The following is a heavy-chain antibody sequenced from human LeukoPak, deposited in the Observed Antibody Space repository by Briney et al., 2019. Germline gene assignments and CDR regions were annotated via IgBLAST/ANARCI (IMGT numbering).Heavy chain of an antibody. CDR2: ICYSGGT. CDR3: AGESTSGYAPFDY. J-gene: IGHJ4*02. D-gene: IGHD3-3*01. Sequence: SQTLSLTCTVSGGSISSDDYYWSWIRQPPGKGLEWIGYICYSGGTYYNPSLKSRVTISVDMSKNQFSLKLSSVTAADTAVYFCAGESTSGYAPFDYWGQGTLVTVSS. CDR1: GGSISSDDYY. V-gene: IGHV4-30-4*01.